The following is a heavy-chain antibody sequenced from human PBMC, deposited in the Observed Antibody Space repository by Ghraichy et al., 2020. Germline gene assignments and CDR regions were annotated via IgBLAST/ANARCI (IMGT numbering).Heavy chain of an antibody. V-gene: IGHV1-46*01. D-gene: IGHD1-1*01. CDR2: LNASGTDA. J-gene: IGHJ5*02. CDR1: GDTLTTYY. CDR3: ARETPGTGWFDA. Sequence: ASVKVSCKASGDTLTTYYMHWVRQAPGQGLEWMGLLNASGTDAKYAQKLQGRVTITRDTSTSTVYMDLSSLGSEDTAVYYCARETPGTGWFDACGQGAVVTVSS.